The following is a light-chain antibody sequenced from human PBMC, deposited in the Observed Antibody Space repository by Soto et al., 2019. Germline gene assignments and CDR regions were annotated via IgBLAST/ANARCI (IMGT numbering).Light chain of an antibody. CDR3: YXXXXXXXX. CDR1: SSDVGGYNY. V-gene: IGLV2-8*01. J-gene: IGLJ1*01. Sequence: QSALTQPPSASGSPGQSVTISCTGTSSDVGGYNYVSWYQQHPGKAPKLMIYEVTKRPSGVPDRFSGSKSGNTASLTVSGXXAEXEADYYCYXXXXXXXXFGTG. CDR2: EVT.